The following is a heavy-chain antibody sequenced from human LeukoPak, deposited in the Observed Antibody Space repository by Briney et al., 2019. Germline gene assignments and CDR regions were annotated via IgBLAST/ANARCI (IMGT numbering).Heavy chain of an antibody. CDR3: ARHGRRSGYNWDRYYFDY. CDR1: GGSISSSSYY. Sequence: SETLSLTCTVSGGSISSSSYYWGWIRQPPGKGLEWIGSIYYSGSTYYNPSLKSRVTISVDTSKNQFSLKLSSMTAADTAVYYCARHGRRSGYNWDRYYFDYWGQGTLVTVSS. D-gene: IGHD5-24*01. J-gene: IGHJ4*02. CDR2: IYYSGST. V-gene: IGHV4-39*01.